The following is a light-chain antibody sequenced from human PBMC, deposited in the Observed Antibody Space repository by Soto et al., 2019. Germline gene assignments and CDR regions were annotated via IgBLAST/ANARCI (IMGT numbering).Light chain of an antibody. CDR1: QSISSS. CDR2: GVS. Sequence: VMTQSPATLSVSPGESATLSCRASQSISSSKLAWYQQNPGQAPRLLLFGVSNRATGIPARFSGSGSGTEFSLTISSLQSEDFAVYYCQQYDYWPRTFGQGSKVDI. J-gene: IGKJ1*01. V-gene: IGKV3-15*01. CDR3: QQYDYWPRT.